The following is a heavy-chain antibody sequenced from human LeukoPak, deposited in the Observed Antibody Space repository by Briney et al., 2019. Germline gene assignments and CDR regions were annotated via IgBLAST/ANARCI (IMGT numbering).Heavy chain of an antibody. CDR2: IYYSGST. CDR1: GGSISSGGYY. CDR3: ARGTNYYGSGSASRYYGMDV. J-gene: IGHJ6*02. V-gene: IGHV4-31*03. D-gene: IGHD3-10*01. Sequence: SETLSLTCTVSGGSISSGGYYWSWIRQHPGKGLEWIGYIYYSGSTYYNPSLKSRVTTSVDTSKNQFSLKLSSVTAADTAVYYCARGTNYYGSGSASRYYGMDVWGQGTTVTVSS.